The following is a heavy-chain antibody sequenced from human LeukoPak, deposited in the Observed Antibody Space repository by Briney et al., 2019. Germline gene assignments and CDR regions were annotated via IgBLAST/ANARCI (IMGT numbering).Heavy chain of an antibody. CDR3: ASIAVAGKKDY. V-gene: IGHV3-30*04. CDR2: ISYDGSNK. D-gene: IGHD6-19*01. Sequence: RSLRLSCAASGFTFSSYAMHWVRQAPGKGLEWVAVISYDGSNKYYADSVKGRFTISRDNSKNTLYLQMNSLRAEDTAVYYCASIAVAGKKDYWGQGTRVTVSS. CDR1: GFTFSSYA. J-gene: IGHJ4*02.